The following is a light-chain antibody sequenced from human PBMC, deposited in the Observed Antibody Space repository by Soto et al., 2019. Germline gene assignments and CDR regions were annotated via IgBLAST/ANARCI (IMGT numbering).Light chain of an antibody. Sequence: EIVLTQSPATVTVSPGERVTLSCRASENINNYLAWYQQRPGQAPRLLIYEASSRATGVPARFIGSGSGTDFPLTISSLEAEDFAIYYCQKRGNWPHFGQGTRLEI. CDR2: EAS. V-gene: IGKV3-11*01. CDR1: ENINNY. CDR3: QKRGNWPH. J-gene: IGKJ5*01.